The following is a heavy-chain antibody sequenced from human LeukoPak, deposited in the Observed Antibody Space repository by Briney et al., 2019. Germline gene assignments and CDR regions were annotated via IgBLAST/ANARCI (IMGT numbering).Heavy chain of an antibody. CDR2: IKSKTDGGTT. J-gene: IGHJ3*02. D-gene: IGHD3-10*01. V-gene: IGHV3-15*01. Sequence: PGGSLRLSCAASEFTFSNAWMSWVRQAPGKGLEWVGRIKSKTDGGTTDYAAPVKGRFTISRDDSKNTLYLQMNSLKTEDTAVYYCTTEGLLWFGELYRDAFDIWGQGTMVTVSS. CDR3: TTEGLLWFGELYRDAFDI. CDR1: EFTFSNAW.